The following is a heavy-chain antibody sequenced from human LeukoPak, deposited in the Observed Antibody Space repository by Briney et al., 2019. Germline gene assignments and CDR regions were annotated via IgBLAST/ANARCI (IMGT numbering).Heavy chain of an antibody. CDR2: IYSVGST. V-gene: IGHV3-53*04. J-gene: IGHJ4*02. Sequence: GGSLRLSCAASGFTVSSNYMSWVRQAPGKGLEWLLVIYSVGSTYYADSVKGRFTISRHNSKNTLSLQMNSLRPEDTAVYYCAGGSQDSSGCYFDYWGQGTLVTVSS. D-gene: IGHD3-22*01. CDR1: GFTVSSNY. CDR3: AGGSQDSSGCYFDY.